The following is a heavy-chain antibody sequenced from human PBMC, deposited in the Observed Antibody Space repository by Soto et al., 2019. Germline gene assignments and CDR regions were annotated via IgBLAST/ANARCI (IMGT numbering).Heavy chain of an antibody. Sequence: SETLSLTCTVSDGSISRSTFYWGWIRQPPGKGLEWIGSVHYTGSTYYNPSLKSRVTITRDMSTSIAYMELSSVRAEDTAVYYCAAGSSSDQPTGYWRQGALVTVSS. CDR2: VHYTGST. J-gene: IGHJ4*02. V-gene: IGHV4-39*07. CDR3: AAGSSSDQPTGY. D-gene: IGHD3-10*01. CDR1: DGSISRSTFY.